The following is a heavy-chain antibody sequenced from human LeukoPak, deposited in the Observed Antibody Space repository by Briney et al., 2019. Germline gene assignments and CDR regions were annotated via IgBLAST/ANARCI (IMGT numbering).Heavy chain of an antibody. V-gene: IGHV4-39*01. CDR3: ARHLAPDFWTYDY. Sequence: SETLSLTCTVSGXSISSSNYCWGWIRQPPGKGLEWIGTFCYSGSTYYNPSLKSRVTISVDTSKNQFSLKLSSVTAADTAVYYCARHLAPDFWTYDYWGQGTLVTVSS. CDR2: FCYSGST. D-gene: IGHD3-3*01. CDR1: GXSISSSNYC. J-gene: IGHJ4*02.